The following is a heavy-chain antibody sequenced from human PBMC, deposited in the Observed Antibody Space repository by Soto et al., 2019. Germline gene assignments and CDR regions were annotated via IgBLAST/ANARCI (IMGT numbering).Heavy chain of an antibody. D-gene: IGHD4-17*01. CDR1: GFTFSSYA. CDR3: ASSGMEGPRGLRWSSDFDY. Sequence: GGSLRLSCAASGFTFSSYAMSWVRQAPGKGLEWVSAISGSGGSTYYADSVKGRFTISRDNSKNTLYLQMNSLRAEDTAVYYCASSGMEGPRGLRWSSDFDYWGQGTLVTVSS. J-gene: IGHJ4*02. V-gene: IGHV3-23*01. CDR2: ISGSGGST.